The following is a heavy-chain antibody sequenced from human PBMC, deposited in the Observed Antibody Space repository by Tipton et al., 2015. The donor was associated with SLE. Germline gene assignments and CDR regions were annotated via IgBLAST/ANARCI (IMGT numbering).Heavy chain of an antibody. CDR2: ISYSGSP. CDR1: GASVSDYY. CDR3: ARVLRSVFGGIMAFDY. Sequence: TLSLTCTVSGASVSDYYWSWIRQPPGRGLEWIGYISYSGSPTYNPALKSRVTISADMSKNTLSLRLASVAAADTAIYYCARVLRSVFGGIMAFDYWGQGSPVTVSS. V-gene: IGHV4-59*02. D-gene: IGHD3-16*01. J-gene: IGHJ4*02.